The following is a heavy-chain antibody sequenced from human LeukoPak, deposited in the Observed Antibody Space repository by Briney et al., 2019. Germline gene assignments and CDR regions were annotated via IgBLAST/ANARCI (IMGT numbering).Heavy chain of an antibody. D-gene: IGHD1-26*01. CDR2: ITSSSTYT. J-gene: IGHJ6*03. Sequence: GGSLRLSCAASGFSFSSYNMNWVRLTPGKGLEWVSSITSSSTYTFYADSVKGRFTISRDNSKNTLYLQMNSLRVEDTAVYYCAKDSKIVGPTFRSYHYMDVWGKGTTVTVSS. V-gene: IGHV3-21*04. CDR1: GFSFSSYN. CDR3: AKDSKIVGPTFRSYHYMDV.